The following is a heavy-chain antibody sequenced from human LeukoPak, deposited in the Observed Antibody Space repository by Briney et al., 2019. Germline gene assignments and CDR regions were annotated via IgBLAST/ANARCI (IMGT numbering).Heavy chain of an antibody. J-gene: IGHJ4*02. CDR3: AHRPGGRNAYYFDY. Sequence: SGPTLVRPTQTLTLTCTFSGFSLRTSGVGVGWIRQPPGKALEWLAIIYWDDDKRYSPSLKSRLTITKDTSNNQVVLALTNVDPVDTATYYCAHRPGGRNAYYFDYWGQGTLVTVSS. V-gene: IGHV2-5*02. CDR1: GFSLRTSGVG. D-gene: IGHD1-1*01. CDR2: IYWDDDK.